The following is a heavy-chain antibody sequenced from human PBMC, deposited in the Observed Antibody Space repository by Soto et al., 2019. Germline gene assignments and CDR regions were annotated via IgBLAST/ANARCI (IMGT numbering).Heavy chain of an antibody. CDR3: ARPLEQHQLGFGMDV. J-gene: IGHJ6*01. Sequence: QVQLVQSGGGVVQPGGSLRLSCAASGFTFSSYGMHWVRQAPGKGLEWVAVIWYDGSKIYYADSVKGRFTISRDNSKSTLYLQMNSLRAEDTAVYYCARPLEQHQLGFGMDVWGQGSPVTSPQ. CDR2: IWYDGSKI. V-gene: IGHV3-33*01. CDR1: GFTFSSYG. D-gene: IGHD6-13*01.